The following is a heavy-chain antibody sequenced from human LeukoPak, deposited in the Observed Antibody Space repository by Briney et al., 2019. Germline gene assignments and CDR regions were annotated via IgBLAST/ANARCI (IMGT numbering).Heavy chain of an antibody. CDR1: GFTFSSYG. CDR2: IWYDGSNK. Sequence: PGRSLRPSCAASGFTFSSYGMHWVRQAPGKGLEWVAVIWYDGSNKYYADSVKGRFTISRDNSKSTLYLQMNSLRAEDTAVYYCAKDRETYYYDSSGLDYWGQGTLVTVSS. D-gene: IGHD3-22*01. V-gene: IGHV3-33*06. J-gene: IGHJ4*02. CDR3: AKDRETYYYDSSGLDY.